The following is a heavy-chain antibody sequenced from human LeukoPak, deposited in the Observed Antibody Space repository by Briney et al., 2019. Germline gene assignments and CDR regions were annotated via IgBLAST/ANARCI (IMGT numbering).Heavy chain of an antibody. Sequence: GGSLRLSCAASGFTFSSYAMSWVRQAPGKGLEWVSAISGSGGSTYYADSVKGRFTISRDNSKNTLYLQMNSLRAEDTAVYYCAELKPPAYYYDSSGYPLYYFDYWGQGTLVTVSS. CDR2: ISGSGGST. J-gene: IGHJ4*02. CDR3: AELKPPAYYYDSSGYPLYYFDY. V-gene: IGHV3-23*01. CDR1: GFTFSSYA. D-gene: IGHD3-22*01.